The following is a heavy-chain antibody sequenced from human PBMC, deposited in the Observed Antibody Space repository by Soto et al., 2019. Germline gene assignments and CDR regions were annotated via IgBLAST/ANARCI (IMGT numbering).Heavy chain of an antibody. CDR2: IADSGDNT. J-gene: IGHJ4*02. D-gene: IGHD6-13*01. CDR3: AKRLHNSRWYAAFDS. V-gene: IGHV3-23*01. Sequence: GGSLRLSCAASGFIFSNYAMSWVRQAPGTGLEWVSGIADSGDNTYYAESVRGRFAVSRDNSKNTLYLQMSSLRAEDTAIYFCAKRLHNSRWYAAFDSWGQGILVTVSS. CDR1: GFIFSNYA.